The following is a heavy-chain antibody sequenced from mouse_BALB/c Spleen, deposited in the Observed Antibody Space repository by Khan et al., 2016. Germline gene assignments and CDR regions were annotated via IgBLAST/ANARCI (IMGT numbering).Heavy chain of an antibody. J-gene: IGHJ4*01. V-gene: IGHV5-6-3*01. CDR2: INSIGSNT. CDR3: AREGIYSGYAMNY. D-gene: IGHD1-1*01. CDR1: GFTFSHYG. Sequence: EVELVESGGGLVRPGGSLKLSCAASGFTFSHYGMSWVRQTPDKRLELVASINSIGSNTYYPDSVKGRFTISRDNVKNTLYLQMSSLKSEDAAMYYCAREGIYSGYAMNYWGQGTSVTVSS.